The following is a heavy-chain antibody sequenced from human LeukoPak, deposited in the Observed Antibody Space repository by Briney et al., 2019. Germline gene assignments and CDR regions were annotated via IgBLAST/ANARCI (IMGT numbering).Heavy chain of an antibody. CDR1: GFSFSSYA. CDR2: ISGSGVNT. Sequence: GGSLRLSCAASGFSFSSYAMTWVRKAPGKGLEWVSFISGSGVNTYYADSVKGRFTISRDNSKNTLYLQMNSLRAEDTAVYYCAKRFYGGTDYWGQGTLVTVSS. V-gene: IGHV3-23*01. J-gene: IGHJ4*02. CDR3: AKRFYGGTDY. D-gene: IGHD4-23*01.